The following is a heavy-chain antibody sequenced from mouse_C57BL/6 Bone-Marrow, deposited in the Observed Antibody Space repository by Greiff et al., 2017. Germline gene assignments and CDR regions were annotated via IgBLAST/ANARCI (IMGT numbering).Heavy chain of an antibody. V-gene: IGHV1-72*01. CDR3: ARFITTVVATDWYFGV. J-gene: IGHJ1*03. CDR1: GYTFTSYW. Sequence: QVQLQQPGAELVKPGASVKLSCKASGYTFTSYWMHWVKQRPGRGLEWIGRIDPNSGGTKYNEKFKSKATLTVDKPSSTAYMQLSSLTSEDSAVYYCARFITTVVATDWYFGVWGTGTTVTVSS. CDR2: IDPNSGGT. D-gene: IGHD1-1*01.